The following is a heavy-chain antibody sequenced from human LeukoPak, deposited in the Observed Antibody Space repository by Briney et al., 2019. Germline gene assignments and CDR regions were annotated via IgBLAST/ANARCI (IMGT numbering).Heavy chain of an antibody. D-gene: IGHD7-27*01. CDR3: ARLDGSNWGSLSLDP. CDR2: IYPGDSDT. J-gene: IGHJ5*02. CDR1: GYSFTSYW. V-gene: IGHV5-51*01. Sequence: GESLKISCKGSGYSFTSYWIGWVRQMPGKGLEWMGIIYPGDSDTRYSPSFQGQVTISADKSISTAYLQWSSLKASDTAMYHCARLDGSNWGSLSLDPWGQGTLVTVSS.